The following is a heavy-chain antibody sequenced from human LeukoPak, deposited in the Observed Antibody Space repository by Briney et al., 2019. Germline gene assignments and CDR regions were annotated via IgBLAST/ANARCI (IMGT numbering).Heavy chain of an antibody. Sequence: SQTLSLTCTVSGGSISSGGYYWGWIRQPPGKGLEWIGYIYHSGSTYYNPSLKSRVTISVDRSKNQFSLKLSSVTAADTAVYYCARGRGGYSYGYLWFDPWGQGTLVTVSS. CDR1: GGSISSGGYY. D-gene: IGHD5-18*01. V-gene: IGHV4-30-2*01. CDR2: IYHSGST. CDR3: ARGRGGYSYGYLWFDP. J-gene: IGHJ5*02.